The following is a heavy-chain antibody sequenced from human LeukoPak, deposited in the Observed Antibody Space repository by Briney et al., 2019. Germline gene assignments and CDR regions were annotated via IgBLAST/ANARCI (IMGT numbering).Heavy chain of an antibody. V-gene: IGHV3-33*01. CDR2: IWYDGSNK. CDR1: GFTFSSYG. D-gene: IGHD3-9*01. Sequence: GESLRLSCAATGFTFSSYGMDWVRQAPGKGLEWVAVIWYDGSNKYYADSVKGRFTISRDNSKNTLYLQMNSLRAEDTAVYYCAREGMYYDILTGDYGMDVWGQGTTVTVSS. J-gene: IGHJ6*02. CDR3: AREGMYYDILTGDYGMDV.